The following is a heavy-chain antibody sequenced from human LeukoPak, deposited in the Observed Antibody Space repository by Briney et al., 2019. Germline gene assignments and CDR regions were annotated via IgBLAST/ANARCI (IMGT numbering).Heavy chain of an antibody. CDR3: ARERYCSSTSCYGNWFDP. J-gene: IGHJ5*02. V-gene: IGHV1-69*13. CDR2: IIPIFGTA. D-gene: IGHD2-2*01. Sequence: RGSVKVSCKASGGTFSSYTISWVRQPPGQGLEWMGGIIPIFGTANYAQKFQGRVTITADESTSTAYMELSSLRSEDTAVYYCARERYCSSTSCYGNWFDPWGQGTLVTVSS. CDR1: GGTFSSYT.